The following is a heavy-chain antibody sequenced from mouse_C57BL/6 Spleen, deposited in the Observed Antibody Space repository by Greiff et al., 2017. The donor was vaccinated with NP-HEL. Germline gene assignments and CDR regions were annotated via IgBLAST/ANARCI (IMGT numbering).Heavy chain of an antibody. J-gene: IGHJ4*01. V-gene: IGHV3-1*01. CDR1: GYSITSGYD. CDR3: ARGGRDGYPYYYAMDY. Sequence: EVQLQESGPGMVKPSQSLSLTCTVTGYSITSGYDWHWIRHFPGNKLEWMGYISYSGSTNYNPSLKSRISITHDTSKNHFFLKLNSVTTEDTATYYCARGGRDGYPYYYAMDYWGQRTSVTVAS. D-gene: IGHD2-3*01. CDR2: ISYSGST.